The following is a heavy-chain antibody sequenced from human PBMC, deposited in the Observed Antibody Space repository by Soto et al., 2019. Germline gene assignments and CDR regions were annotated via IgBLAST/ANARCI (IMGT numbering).Heavy chain of an antibody. CDR3: AHRAREYSYYFDY. Sequence: QITLKESGPTLVKPTQTLTLTCTFSGFSLSTRGVGVGWIRQPPVKALEWRALLYWDDDEGYSRSLKSRLTISKDNSKNQVVCRVTNMDPVDTATYYCAHRAREYSYYFDYWGQGTLVTVSS. J-gene: IGHJ4*02. V-gene: IGHV2-5*02. D-gene: IGHD5-18*01. CDR1: GFSLSTRGVG. CDR2: LYWDDDE.